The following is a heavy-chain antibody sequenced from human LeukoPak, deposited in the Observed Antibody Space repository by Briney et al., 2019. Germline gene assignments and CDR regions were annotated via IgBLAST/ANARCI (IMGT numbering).Heavy chain of an antibody. Sequence: SETLSLTCTVSGGSVSSGGYYWTWIRQPPGKGLEWIGYIYYSGSTNYNPSLKSRVIISVDTSKNQFSLKLSSVTAADTAVYYCARAIRMVRGVIPFYYGMDVWGKGTTVTVSS. J-gene: IGHJ6*04. CDR1: GGSVSSGGYY. CDR3: ARAIRMVRGVIPFYYGMDV. CDR2: IYYSGST. D-gene: IGHD3-10*01. V-gene: IGHV4-61*08.